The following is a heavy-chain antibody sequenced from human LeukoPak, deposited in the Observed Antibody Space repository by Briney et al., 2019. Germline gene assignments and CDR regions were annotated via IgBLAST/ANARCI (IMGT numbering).Heavy chain of an antibody. V-gene: IGHV4-30-2*01. J-gene: IGHJ4*02. Sequence: PSETLSLTCAVFGGSISSGGYSWSWIRQPPGKGLEWIGYIYHSGSTYYNPSLKSRVTISVDRSKNQFSLKLSSVTAADTAVYYCARESRGSGYDYWGQGTLVTVS. CDR2: IYHSGST. CDR3: ARESRGSGYDY. D-gene: IGHD3-22*01. CDR1: GGSISSGGYS.